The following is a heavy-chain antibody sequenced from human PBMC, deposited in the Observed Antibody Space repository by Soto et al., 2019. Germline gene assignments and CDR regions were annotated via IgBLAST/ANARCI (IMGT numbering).Heavy chain of an antibody. Sequence: QEQLVQSGGEVKKPGASVRVSCKASGYTFTKYGITWVRQAPGQGLEWMGWIGVYNGKTNYARKLQGRVIMTADTSASTAYMELRSLGADDTAVYYCSRARYCTSPSGYNHYYYGMDIWGQGTTVSVSS. J-gene: IGHJ6*02. D-gene: IGHD2-2*02. V-gene: IGHV1-18*04. CDR2: IGVYNGKT. CDR1: GYTFTKYG. CDR3: SRARYCTSPSGYNHYYYGMDI.